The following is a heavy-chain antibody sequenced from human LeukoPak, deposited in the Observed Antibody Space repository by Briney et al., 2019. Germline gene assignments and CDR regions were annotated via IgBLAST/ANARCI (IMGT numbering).Heavy chain of an antibody. V-gene: IGHV1-8*01. Sequence: ASVKVSCKASGYTFTSYDINWVRQATGQGLEWMGWMNPNSGNTGYAQKFQGRVTMTRNTPISTAYMELSSLRSEDTAVYYCARAVRTYYDFWSGYYTGVYYYGMDVWGQGTTVTVSS. CDR1: GYTFTSYD. D-gene: IGHD3-3*01. CDR2: MNPNSGNT. CDR3: ARAVRTYYDFWSGYYTGVYYYGMDV. J-gene: IGHJ6*02.